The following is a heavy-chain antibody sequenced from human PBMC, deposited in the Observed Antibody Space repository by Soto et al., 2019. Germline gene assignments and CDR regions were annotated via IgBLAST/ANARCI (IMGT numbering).Heavy chain of an antibody. V-gene: IGHV3-23*01. CDR2: IGGSGTDT. CDR3: TTDSYSTMIVVRFDY. CDR1: GFTFSRYA. J-gene: IGHJ4*01. Sequence: GGSLRLSCAASGFTFSRYAMTWVRQAPGKGLEWVSGIGGSGTDTYSADSVKGRFTISRDNSKNTLYLQMNSLRAEDTAMYYCTTDSYSTMIVVRFDYWGHGTLVTVSS. D-gene: IGHD3-22*01.